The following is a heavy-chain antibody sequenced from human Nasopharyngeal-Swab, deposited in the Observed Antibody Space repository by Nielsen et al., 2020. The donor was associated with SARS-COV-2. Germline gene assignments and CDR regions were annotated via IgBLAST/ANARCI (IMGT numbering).Heavy chain of an antibody. D-gene: IGHD3-3*01. CDR1: GGSFSGYY. V-gene: IGHV4-34*01. J-gene: IGHJ4*02. CDR3: ARGGRITIFGVVIKGLYFDY. CDR2: INHRGST. Sequence: SETLSLTCAVYGGSFSGYYWNWIRQPPGKGLEWIGEINHRGSTNYNPSLKSRVTISVDTSKNQFSLKLSSVTAADTAVYYCARGGRITIFGVVIKGLYFDYWGQGTLVTVSS.